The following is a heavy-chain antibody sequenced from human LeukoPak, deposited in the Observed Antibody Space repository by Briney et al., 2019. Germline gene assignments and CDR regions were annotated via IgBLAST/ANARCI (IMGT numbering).Heavy chain of an antibody. V-gene: IGHV3-48*02. CDR1: GFTFNTYA. D-gene: IGHD1-1*01. Sequence: PGGSLRLSCAASGFTFNTYAMNWVRQAPGKGLEWLSYINGGSTSKYYADSVKGRFTISRDNARNSLYLQMNSLTDDDTAVYYCASVLLAGNGKNYFDYWGQGTLVTVSS. CDR2: INGGSTSK. J-gene: IGHJ4*02. CDR3: ASVLLAGNGKNYFDY.